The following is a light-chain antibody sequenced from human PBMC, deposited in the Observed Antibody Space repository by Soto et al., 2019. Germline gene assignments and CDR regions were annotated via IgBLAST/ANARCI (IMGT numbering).Light chain of an antibody. CDR3: CSYAGSRTCV. Sequence: QSVLTQPASVSGSPEQSITISCTGTSSDVGAYNLVSWYQQLPGKAPRLIIYEGTKRPSGISHRLSGSKSDNTASLTISGLRAEDEAHYHCCSYAGSRTCVFGGGTK. J-gene: IGLJ2*01. CDR1: SSDVGAYNL. CDR2: EGT. V-gene: IGLV2-23*01.